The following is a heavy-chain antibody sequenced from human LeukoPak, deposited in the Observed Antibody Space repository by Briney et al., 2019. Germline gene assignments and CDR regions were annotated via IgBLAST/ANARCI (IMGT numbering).Heavy chain of an antibody. CDR1: GYTFTGYY. CDR2: ISAYNGNT. CDR3: ARMVGYCSSTSCYAEAFDI. V-gene: IGHV1-18*04. J-gene: IGHJ3*02. Sequence: ASVKVSCKASGYTFTGYYMHWVRQAPGQGLEWMGWISAYNGNTNYAQKLQGRVTMTTDTSTSTAYMELRSLRSDDTAVYYCARMVGYCSSTSCYAEAFDIWGQGTMVTVSS. D-gene: IGHD2-2*01.